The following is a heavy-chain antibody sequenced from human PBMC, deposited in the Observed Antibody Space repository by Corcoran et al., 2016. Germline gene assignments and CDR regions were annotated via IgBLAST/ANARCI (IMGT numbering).Heavy chain of an antibody. D-gene: IGHD3-10*01. CDR1: GYTFTGYY. V-gene: IGHV1-2*02. CDR3: ARAGTIRERGGSGSYPNY. CDR2: INPNSGGT. J-gene: IGHJ4*02. Sequence: QVQLVQSGAEVKKPGASVKVSCKASGYTFTGYYMHWVRQAPGQGLEWMGWINPNSGGTNYAQKFQGRVTMTRDTSISTAYMELSRLRSDDTAGYYCARAGTIRERGGSGSYPNYWGQGTLVTVSS.